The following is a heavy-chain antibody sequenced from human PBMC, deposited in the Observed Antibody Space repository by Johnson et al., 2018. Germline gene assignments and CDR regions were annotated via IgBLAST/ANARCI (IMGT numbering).Heavy chain of an antibody. J-gene: IGHJ3*02. Sequence: EVQLVESGGGLVQXGGSXRLXCEASGFTFSNYWMNWVRQAPGKGLEWVASIKGDGSERYYMDSVKGRFTISRDNPKNSLYLQLNYVRADDTAVYYCAIRPRGGYSTSWPGLGGFDIWGQGTMVTVSS. CDR3: AIRPRGGYSTSWPGLGGFDI. V-gene: IGHV3-7*01. D-gene: IGHD6-13*01. CDR2: IKGDGSER. CDR1: GFTFSNYW.